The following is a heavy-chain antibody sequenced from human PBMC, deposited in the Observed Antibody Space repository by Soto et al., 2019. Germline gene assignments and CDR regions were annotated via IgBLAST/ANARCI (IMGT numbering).Heavy chain of an antibody. V-gene: IGHV3-23*01. CDR1: GFTFSSYA. CDR3: AKDLRDSSGWYGGHYYYGMDV. CDR2: ISGSGGST. D-gene: IGHD6-19*01. J-gene: IGHJ6*02. Sequence: GGSLRLSCAASGFTFSSYAMSWVRQAPGKGLEWVSAISGSGGSTYYADSVKGRFTISRDNSKNTLYLQMNSLRAEDTAVYYCAKDLRDSSGWYGGHYYYGMDVWGQGTTVTVSS.